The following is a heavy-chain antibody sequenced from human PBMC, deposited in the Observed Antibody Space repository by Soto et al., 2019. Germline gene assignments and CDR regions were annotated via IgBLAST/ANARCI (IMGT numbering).Heavy chain of an antibody. CDR3: ARDLKEYCSDGKCNWFDP. V-gene: IGHV4-59*01. J-gene: IGHJ5*02. Sequence: SETLSLTCTVSGASITTYDWSWIRQPPGKGLEWIGYISYSGSTDYNPSLKSRVTISFDASKNQISLQVRSATAADAAVYYCARDLKEYCSDGKCNWFDPWGQGTLVT. D-gene: IGHD2-15*01. CDR2: ISYSGST. CDR1: GASITTYD.